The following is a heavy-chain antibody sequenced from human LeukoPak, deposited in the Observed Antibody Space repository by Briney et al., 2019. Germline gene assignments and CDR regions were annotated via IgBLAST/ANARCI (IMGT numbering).Heavy chain of an antibody. J-gene: IGHJ6*04. V-gene: IGHV1-3*01. CDR3: ARSHVLLWFGPRSGDYYYYYGMDV. CDR2: INAGNGNT. CDR1: GYTFTSYA. Sequence: ASVKVSCKASGYTFTSYAMHWVRQAPGQRLEWMGWINAGNGNTKYSQKFQGRVTITRDTSASTAYMELSGLRSEDTAVYYCARSHVLLWFGPRSGDYYYYYGMDVWGKGTTVTVSS. D-gene: IGHD3-10*01.